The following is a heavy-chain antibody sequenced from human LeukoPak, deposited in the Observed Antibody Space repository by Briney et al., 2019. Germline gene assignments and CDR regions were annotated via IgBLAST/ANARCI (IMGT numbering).Heavy chain of an antibody. V-gene: IGHV4-59*08. CDR2: IYYSGST. D-gene: IGHD6-19*01. J-gene: IGHJ2*01. CDR1: GGSISSYY. Sequence: SETLSLTCTVSGGSISSYYWSWIRQPPGKGLEWIGYIYYSGSTNYNPSLKSRVTISVDTSKNQFSLKLSSVTAADTAVYYCARQQGSSGWYWYFDLWGRGTLVTVSS. CDR3: ARQQGSSGWYWYFDL.